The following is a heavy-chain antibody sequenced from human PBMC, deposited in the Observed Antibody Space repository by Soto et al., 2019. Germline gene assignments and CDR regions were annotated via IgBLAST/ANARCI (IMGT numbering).Heavy chain of an antibody. V-gene: IGHV1-2*04. D-gene: IGHD2-2*01. CDR1: GDTFSSYS. Sequence: ASVKVSCKASGDTFSSYSISWVRQAPGQGLEWMGWINPNSGGTNYAQKFQGWVTMTRDTSISTAYMELSRLRSDDTAVYYCARDLDFRPPAYYYYGMDVWGQGTTVTVSS. J-gene: IGHJ6*02. CDR3: ARDLDFRPPAYYYYGMDV. CDR2: INPNSGGT.